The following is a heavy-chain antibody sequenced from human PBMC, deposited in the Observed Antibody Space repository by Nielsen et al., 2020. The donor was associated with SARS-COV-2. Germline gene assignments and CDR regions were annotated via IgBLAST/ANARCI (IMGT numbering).Heavy chain of an antibody. D-gene: IGHD3-10*01. CDR3: ARDNPFTVWFGELTGRNAMDV. V-gene: IGHV3-21*01. CDR1: GFTFSSYA. CDR2: ISSRSSYI. Sequence: GESLKISCAASGFTFSSYAMSWVRQAPGKGLEWVSSISSRSSYIYYADSVKGRFTISRDNAKNSLYLQMNSLRAEDTAVYYCARDNPFTVWFGELTGRNAMDVWGQGTTVTVSS. J-gene: IGHJ6*02.